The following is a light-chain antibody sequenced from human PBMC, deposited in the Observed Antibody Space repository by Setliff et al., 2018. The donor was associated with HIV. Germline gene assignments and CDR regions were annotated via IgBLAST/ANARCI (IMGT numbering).Light chain of an antibody. V-gene: IGLV2-11*01. CDR2: DVT. Sequence: LTQPRSVSGSPGQSVTIPCTGTSSDVGNYNYVSWYQQHPGKAPKLMIYDVTKRPSGVPDRFSGSKSGNTASLTISGLQAEDEADYYCSSYAGSYTSLFVFGTGTKVTVL. CDR3: SSYAGSYTSLFV. J-gene: IGLJ1*01. CDR1: SSDVGNYNY.